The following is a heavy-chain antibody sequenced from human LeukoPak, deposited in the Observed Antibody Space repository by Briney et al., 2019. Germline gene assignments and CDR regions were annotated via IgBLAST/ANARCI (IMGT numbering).Heavy chain of an antibody. Sequence: GGSLRLSCAASGITFSTYWMSWVRQAPGKGLVWVSRINSDGSSTSYADSVKGRFTISRDNAKNTLYLQMNSLRAEDTAVYYCARSYYDFWSGYYPSDYWGQGTLVTVSS. J-gene: IGHJ4*02. CDR1: GITFSTYW. CDR2: INSDGSST. D-gene: IGHD3-3*01. V-gene: IGHV3-74*01. CDR3: ARSYYDFWSGYYPSDY.